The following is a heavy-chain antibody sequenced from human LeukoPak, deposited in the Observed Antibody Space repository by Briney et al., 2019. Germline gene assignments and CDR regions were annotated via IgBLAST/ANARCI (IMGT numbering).Heavy chain of an antibody. CDR1: GYTFTSYG. Sequence: ASGKVSCKASGYTFTSYGISWVRQAPGQGLEWMGWISAYNGNTNYAQKLQGRVTMTTDTSTSTAYMELRSLRSDDTAVYYCARDGDCSGGSCYSIYLFDYWGQGTLVTVSS. D-gene: IGHD2-15*01. V-gene: IGHV1-18*01. CDR3: ARDGDCSGGSCYSIYLFDY. J-gene: IGHJ4*02. CDR2: ISAYNGNT.